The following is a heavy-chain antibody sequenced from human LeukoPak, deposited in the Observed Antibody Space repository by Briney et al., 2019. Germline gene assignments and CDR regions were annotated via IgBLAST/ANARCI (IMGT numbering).Heavy chain of an antibody. CDR2: IYYSGCT. CDR1: GGSISSYY. CDR3: ARDRGYYDSSGYYSPRAFDI. Sequence: SSETLSLTCTVSGGSISSYYWSWIRQPPGKGLEWIGYIYYSGCTYYNPSLKSRVTISVDMSKNQFSLKLSSVTAADTAVYYCARDRGYYDSSGYYSPRAFDIWGQGTMVIVSS. J-gene: IGHJ3*02. V-gene: IGHV4-59*01. D-gene: IGHD3-22*01.